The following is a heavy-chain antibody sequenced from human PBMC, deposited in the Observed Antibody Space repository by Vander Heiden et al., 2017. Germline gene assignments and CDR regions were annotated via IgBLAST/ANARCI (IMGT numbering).Heavy chain of an antibody. D-gene: IGHD6-6*01. J-gene: IGHJ4*02. Sequence: QVQLVESGGGVVQPGRSLRLSCAASGLTFSSYAMHWVRQAPGKGLEWVAVISYDGSNKYYADSVKGRFTISRDNSKNTLYLQMNSLRAEDTAVYYCARLAGGSSSTGVDYWGQGTLVTVSS. CDR1: GLTFSSYA. V-gene: IGHV3-30-3*01. CDR3: ARLAGGSSSTGVDY. CDR2: ISYDGSNK.